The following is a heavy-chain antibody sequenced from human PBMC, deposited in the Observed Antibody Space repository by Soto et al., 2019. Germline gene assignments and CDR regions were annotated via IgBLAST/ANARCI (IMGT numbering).Heavy chain of an antibody. Sequence: QVLLVQSGAEVKKPGSSVKVSCKASGGTFSDYAISWVRQAPGHGLEWMGGIVPIFGTGNHAQKFQGRVTVTADESTSTAYMELSSLRSEDTAVYYCARVLVGATYFDYWGQGTLVTVSS. J-gene: IGHJ4*02. CDR2: IVPIFGTG. D-gene: IGHD1-26*01. CDR3: ARVLVGATYFDY. V-gene: IGHV1-69*01. CDR1: GGTFSDYA.